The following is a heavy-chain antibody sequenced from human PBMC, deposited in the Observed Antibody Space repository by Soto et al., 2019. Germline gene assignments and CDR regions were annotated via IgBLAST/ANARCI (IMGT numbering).Heavy chain of an antibody. V-gene: IGHV1-69*06. CDR3: ARYYDFWSGYFDY. J-gene: IGHJ4*02. D-gene: IGHD3-3*01. CDR1: GGTFSSYA. CDR2: IIPIFGTA. Sequence: SVKVSCKVSGGTFSSYAISWVRQAPGQGLEWMGGIIPIFGTANYAQKFQGRVMITADKSTSTAYMELSSLRSEDTAVYYCARYYDFWSGYFDYWGQGTLVTVSS.